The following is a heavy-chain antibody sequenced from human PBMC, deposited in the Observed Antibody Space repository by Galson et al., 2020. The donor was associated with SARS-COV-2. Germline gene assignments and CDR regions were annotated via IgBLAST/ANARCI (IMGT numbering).Heavy chain of an antibody. D-gene: IGHD6-19*01. Sequence: GGSLSLSCAASGFTFFSYAINWVRQAPGKGLEWVAVISYDGSEKFYGDSVKGRFTISRDNSRNTLYLQMDSLRPEDTAVYYCARSGPSLAGTMGAFDIWGQGTMVTVSS. V-gene: IGHV3-30*04. CDR3: ARSGPSLAGTMGAFDI. J-gene: IGHJ3*02. CDR2: ISYDGSEK. CDR1: GFTFFSYA.